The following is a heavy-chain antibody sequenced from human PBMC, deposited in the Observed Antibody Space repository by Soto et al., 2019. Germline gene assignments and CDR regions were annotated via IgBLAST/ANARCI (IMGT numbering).Heavy chain of an antibody. Sequence: PGGSLRLSCAASGVTFSSYSMNWVRQAPGKGLVWVSRINSDGSSTTYADSVKGRFTISRDNAKNTLFLQMNSLRVEDTAVYYCTRAAWDCTSASCLINHWGQGTQVTVSS. V-gene: IGHV3-74*03. D-gene: IGHD2-2*01. CDR3: TRAAWDCTSASCLINH. J-gene: IGHJ5*02. CDR1: GVTFSSYS. CDR2: INSDGSST.